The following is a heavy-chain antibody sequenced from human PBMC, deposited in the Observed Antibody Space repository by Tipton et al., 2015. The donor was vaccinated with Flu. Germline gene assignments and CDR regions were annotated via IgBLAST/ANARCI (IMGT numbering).Heavy chain of an antibody. Sequence: SLRLSCAASGFTFSSYSMNWVRQAPGKGLEWVSSISSSSSYIYYADSVKGRFTISRDNAKNSLYLQMNSLRAEDTAVYYCARDRDYYGSGSYYNVAWFDPWGQGTLVTVSS. CDR1: GFTFSSYS. V-gene: IGHV3-21*01. CDR2: ISSSSSYI. D-gene: IGHD3-10*01. J-gene: IGHJ5*02. CDR3: ARDRDYYGSGSYYNVAWFDP.